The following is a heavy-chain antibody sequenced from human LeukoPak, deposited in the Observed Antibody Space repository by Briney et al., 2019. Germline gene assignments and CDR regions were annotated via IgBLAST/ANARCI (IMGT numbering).Heavy chain of an antibody. Sequence: PGGSLRLSCAASGFTFSSYSMNWVRQAPGKGLEWVSSISSSSSYIYYADSVKGRFTISRDNAKNSLYLQMNSLRAEDMALYYCAKSCCSSTSCYYYFDYWGQGTLVTVSS. J-gene: IGHJ4*02. CDR2: ISSSSSYI. CDR3: AKSCCSSTSCYYYFDY. D-gene: IGHD2-2*01. V-gene: IGHV3-21*04. CDR1: GFTFSSYS.